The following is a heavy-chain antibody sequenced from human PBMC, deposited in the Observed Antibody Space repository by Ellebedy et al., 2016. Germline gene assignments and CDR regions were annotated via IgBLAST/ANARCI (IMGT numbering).Heavy chain of an antibody. D-gene: IGHD2-21*01. J-gene: IGHJ4*02. CDR1: GGSISDNY. V-gene: IGHV4-59*01. CDR2: ISYSGNT. Sequence: SETLSLTCTVSGGSISDNYWSWIRQPPGKGLEWIGYISYSGNTNYSPSLKSRVTILVNTSKNQFSLKLSSVTAADTAVYYCARAMWSYYFDYWGQGTLVTVSS. CDR3: ARAMWSYYFDY.